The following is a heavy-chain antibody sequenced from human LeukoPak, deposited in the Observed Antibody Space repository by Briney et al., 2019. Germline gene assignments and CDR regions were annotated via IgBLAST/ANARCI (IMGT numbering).Heavy chain of an antibody. CDR1: GFTLSTYN. CDR2: ISSSGSTI. Sequence: GGSLRLSCAASGFTLSTYNMKWVRQAPGKGLEWVSYISSSGSTIYYADSVKGRFTISRDNAENSLYLQMNSLRAEDTAVYYCVMDYDILGWGQGTLVTVSS. V-gene: IGHV3-48*03. D-gene: IGHD3-9*01. CDR3: VMDYDILG. J-gene: IGHJ4*02.